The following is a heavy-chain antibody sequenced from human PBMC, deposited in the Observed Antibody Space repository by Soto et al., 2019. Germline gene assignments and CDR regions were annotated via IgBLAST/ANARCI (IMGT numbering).Heavy chain of an antibody. CDR1: GGTFSSYA. V-gene: IGHV1-69*06. D-gene: IGHD3-22*01. CDR2: IIPIFGTA. Sequence: SVKVSCKASGGTFSSYAISWVRQAPGQGLEWMGGIIPIFGTANYAQKFQGRVTITADKSTSTAYMELGSLRSEDTAVYYCARVRYYYDSSGRDAFDIWGQGTMVTVSS. CDR3: ARVRYYYDSSGRDAFDI. J-gene: IGHJ3*02.